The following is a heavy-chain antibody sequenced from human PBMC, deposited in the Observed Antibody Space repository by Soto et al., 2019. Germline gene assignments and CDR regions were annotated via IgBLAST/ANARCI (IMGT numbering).Heavy chain of an antibody. D-gene: IGHD2-21*01. Sequence: ASVKVSCKASGYSFTSYGISWVRQVPGQGLEWMGWINTDNGNANYAQKVQGRVTMTTDTSTSTAYMELRSLRSDDTAVYYCARDRGHKPDTFDIWGQGTMVTLSS. CDR3: ARDRGHKPDTFDI. CDR2: INTDNGNA. CDR1: GYSFTSYG. V-gene: IGHV1-18*01. J-gene: IGHJ3*02.